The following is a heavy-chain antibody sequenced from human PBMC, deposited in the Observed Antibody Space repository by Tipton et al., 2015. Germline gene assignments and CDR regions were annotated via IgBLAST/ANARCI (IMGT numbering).Heavy chain of an antibody. CDR2: IYHSGST. Sequence: LRLSCTVSGGSVSSSSYYWGWIRQPPGKGLEWIGNIYHSGSTYYNPSLKSRVTISVDTSKNQFSLKLSSVTAADTAVYYCARDKERWLQYWAFDIWGQVTMVTVSS. J-gene: IGHJ3*02. CDR1: GGSVSSSSYY. D-gene: IGHD5-24*01. CDR3: ARDKERWLQYWAFDI. V-gene: IGHV4-39*07.